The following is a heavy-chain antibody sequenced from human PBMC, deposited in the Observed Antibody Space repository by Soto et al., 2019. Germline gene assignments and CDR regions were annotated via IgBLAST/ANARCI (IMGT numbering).Heavy chain of an antibody. CDR1: GFTFTSFA. J-gene: IGHJ4*02. CDR2: ISGSGGAT. D-gene: IGHD3-22*01. CDR3: AIEVLYYYDSSGYYPQVY. Sequence: GGSLRLSCAASGFTFTSFAVSWVRQAPGKGLEWVSAISGSGGATYYADSVKGRFTISRDNAKNSLYLQMNSLRAEDTAVYYCAIEVLYYYDSSGYYPQVYWGQGTLVTVSS. V-gene: IGHV3-23*01.